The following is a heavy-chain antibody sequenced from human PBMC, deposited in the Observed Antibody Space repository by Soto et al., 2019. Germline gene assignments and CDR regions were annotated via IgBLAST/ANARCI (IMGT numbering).Heavy chain of an antibody. D-gene: IGHD2-2*01. Sequence: PGGSLRLSCAASGFTFSNFEMHWVRQAPGKGLEWVSYINTAGSTKYYAESVKGRFTISRDNARNSLFLQMNRLRAEDTAVYYCARAECSTPDCLTAYYSYGLDVWDQGTTVPVSS. CDR3: ARAECSTPDCLTAYYSYGLDV. CDR2: INTAGSTK. CDR1: GFTFSNFE. V-gene: IGHV3-48*03. J-gene: IGHJ6*02.